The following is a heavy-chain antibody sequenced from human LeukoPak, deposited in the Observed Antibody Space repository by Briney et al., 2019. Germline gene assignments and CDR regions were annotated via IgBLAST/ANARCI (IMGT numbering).Heavy chain of an antibody. D-gene: IGHD4-17*01. CDR2: ISSSSSYI. J-gene: IGHJ4*02. CDR3: ARDFKMDDYGLFDY. Sequence: GGSLRLSCAASGFTFSSYSMNWVRQAPGKGLEWVSSISSSSSYIYCADSVKGRFTISRDNAKNSLYLQMNSLRAEDTAVYYCARDFKMDDYGLFDYWGQGTLVTASS. V-gene: IGHV3-21*01. CDR1: GFTFSSYS.